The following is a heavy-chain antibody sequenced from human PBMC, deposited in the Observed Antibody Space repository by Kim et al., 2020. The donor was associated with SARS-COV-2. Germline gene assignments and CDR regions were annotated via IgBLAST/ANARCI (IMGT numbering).Heavy chain of an antibody. V-gene: IGHV4-31*03. CDR3: ARGIRSYYGSDGNYAYYYYWDV. D-gene: IGHD3-10*01. CDR1: GGSISSGGYY. CDR2: IYQSGST. J-gene: IGHJ6*03. Sequence: SETLSLTCTASGGSISSGGYYWTWIRQRPGRGLEWIGYIYQSGSTYYNLSLKSRVTIFIDVSKNQFSLELTSVTAADTAVYYCARGIRSYYGSDGNYAYYYYWDVWGKGTTVNVSS.